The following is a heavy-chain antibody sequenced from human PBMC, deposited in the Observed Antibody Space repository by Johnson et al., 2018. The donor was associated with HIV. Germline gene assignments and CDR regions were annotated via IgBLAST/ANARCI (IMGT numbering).Heavy chain of an antibody. Sequence: VRLVESGGGLVQPGGSLRLSCAASGFTFSSYDMHWVRQVIGKGLEWVSAIGTAGDTYYPGSVKGRFTISRENAKNSLYLQMNTLRAEDTAVYYCARDQRGGYSYGDAFDFWGQGTVVSVST. J-gene: IGHJ3*01. CDR1: GFTFSSYD. D-gene: IGHD5-18*01. CDR2: IGTAGDT. CDR3: ARDQRGGYSYGDAFDF. V-gene: IGHV3-13*01.